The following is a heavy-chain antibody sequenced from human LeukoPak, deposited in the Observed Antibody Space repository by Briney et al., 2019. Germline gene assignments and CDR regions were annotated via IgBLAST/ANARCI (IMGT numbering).Heavy chain of an antibody. CDR2: ISGSGGST. CDR1: GFTFSSYA. CDR3: AKDQDYGDYFDY. J-gene: IGHJ4*02. Sequence: GGSLRLSYAASGFTFSSYAMSWVRQAPGKGLEWVSAISGSGGSTYYADSVRGRFTISRDNSKNTLYLQMDSLRAEDTAVYYCAKDQDYGDYFDYWGQGTLVTVSS. D-gene: IGHD4-17*01. V-gene: IGHV3-23*01.